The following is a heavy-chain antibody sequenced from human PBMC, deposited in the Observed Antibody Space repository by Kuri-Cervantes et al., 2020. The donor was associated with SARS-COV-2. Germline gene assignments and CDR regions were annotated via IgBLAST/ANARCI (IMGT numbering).Heavy chain of an antibody. V-gene: IGHV3-38-3*01. CDR2: ISGGST. CDR1: GFTVSSNE. J-gene: IGHJ4*02. Sequence: GESLKISCAASGFTVSSNEMSWVRQAPGKGLEWVSSISGGSTYYADSVKGRFTISRDNSKNTLYLQMNSLRAEDTAVYYCAKDGGDGYNLWYFDYWGQGTLVTVSS. D-gene: IGHD5-24*01. CDR3: AKDGGDGYNLWYFDY.